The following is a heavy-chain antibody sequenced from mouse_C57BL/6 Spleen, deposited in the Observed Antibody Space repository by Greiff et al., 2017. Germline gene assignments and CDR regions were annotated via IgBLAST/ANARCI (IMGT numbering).Heavy chain of an antibody. J-gene: IGHJ2*01. V-gene: IGHV1-39*01. CDR2: INPNYGTT. CDR3: ARDYYGSSPYCDY. CDR1: GYSFTDYN. D-gene: IGHD1-1*01. Sequence: VQLQQSGPELVKPGASVQISCKASGYSFTDYNMNWVKQSNGTSLEWIGVINPNYGTTSYNQKFKGKATLTVDQSSSTAYMQLNSLTSEDSAVYDCARDYYGSSPYCDYWGQGTTLTVSS.